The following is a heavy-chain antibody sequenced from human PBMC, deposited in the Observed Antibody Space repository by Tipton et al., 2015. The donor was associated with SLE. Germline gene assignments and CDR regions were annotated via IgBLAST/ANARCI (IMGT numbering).Heavy chain of an antibody. Sequence: TLSLTCAVYGGSFSGYYWTWIRQPPGKGLEWIGEINHGGSTNYNPSLKSRVTISEDTSKNQFSLKLTPVTAADTAVYYCARGGASVLIRNCYFDYWGQGSLVTVSS. J-gene: IGHJ4*01. CDR1: GGSFSGYY. V-gene: IGHV4-34*01. CDR2: INHGGST. D-gene: IGHD2-8*01. CDR3: ARGGASVLIRNCYFDY.